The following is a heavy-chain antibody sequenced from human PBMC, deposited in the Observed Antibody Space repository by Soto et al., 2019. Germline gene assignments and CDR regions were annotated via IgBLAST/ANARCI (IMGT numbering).Heavy chain of an antibody. CDR1: GYTFITYG. CDR3: ASAPTDDYDHSANYFLDY. Sequence: QVQLVQSGAEVNKPGASVKVSCKASGYTFITYGVSWVRQAPGQGLDWLGWISTYNGNTRSAERLQGRVTMTTDTTSNTAYMELRNLRSDDTAVYYCASAPTDDYDHSANYFLDYWGQGTLVTVSS. V-gene: IGHV1-18*01. J-gene: IGHJ4*02. CDR2: ISTYNGNT. D-gene: IGHD3-22*01.